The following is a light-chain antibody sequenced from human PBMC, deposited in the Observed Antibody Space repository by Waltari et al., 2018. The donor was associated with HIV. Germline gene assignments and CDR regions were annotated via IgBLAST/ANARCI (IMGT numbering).Light chain of an antibody. CDR1: TSKLGYNL. CDR3: ATWDSSLNALL. V-gene: IGLV1-51*01. J-gene: IGLJ2*01. Sequence: QSVLTQPPSVSATPGQRVTIPCSGRTSKLGYNLVSWYQPLPGTAPKLLIYDDTERPSGIPDRFSGSRSGTSATLGITGLQTGDEADYYCATWDSSLNALLFGGGTKLTAL. CDR2: DDT.